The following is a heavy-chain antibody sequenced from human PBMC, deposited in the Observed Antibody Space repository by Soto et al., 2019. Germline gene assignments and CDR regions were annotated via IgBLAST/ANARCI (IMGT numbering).Heavy chain of an antibody. Sequence: QVQLVESGGGVVQPGRSLRLSCAASGFTFSSYGMHWVRQAPGKGLEWVAVISYDGSNKYYADSVKGRFTISRDNSKNTLDLKINSLRAEDTAVYYCANAFGDLIDYWGQGTLVTVSS. D-gene: IGHD4-17*01. CDR1: GFTFSSYG. J-gene: IGHJ4*02. V-gene: IGHV3-30*18. CDR3: ANAFGDLIDY. CDR2: ISYDGSNK.